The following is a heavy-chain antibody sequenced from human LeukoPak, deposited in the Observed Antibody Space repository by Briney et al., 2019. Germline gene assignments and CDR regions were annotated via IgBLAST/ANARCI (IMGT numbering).Heavy chain of an antibody. J-gene: IGHJ6*02. CDR1: GYTFTNYA. V-gene: IGHV1-3*01. CDR3: ARDSKYYYGMDV. Sequence: ASVNVSCKASGYTFTNYAIHWVRQAPGQGLEWMGCIKAGNGNTKYSQKLQGRVTITGDTSASTAYMELSSLRSEDTAVYYCARDSKYYYGMDVWGQGTTVTVSS. CDR2: IKAGNGNT.